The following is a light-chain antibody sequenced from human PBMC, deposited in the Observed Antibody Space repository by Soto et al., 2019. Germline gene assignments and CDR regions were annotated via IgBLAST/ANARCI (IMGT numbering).Light chain of an antibody. CDR1: SSNIGAGYD. CDR3: QSYDTSLSGYV. CDR2: GNC. J-gene: IGLJ1*01. V-gene: IGLV1-40*01. Sequence: QSVLTQPPSVSGAPGQRVTISFTGSSSNIGAGYDVHWYQQLPGTAPKLLIYGNCNRPSGVPDRFSGSKSGTSASLAITGLQAEDEADYYCQSYDTSLSGYVFGTGTKLTVL.